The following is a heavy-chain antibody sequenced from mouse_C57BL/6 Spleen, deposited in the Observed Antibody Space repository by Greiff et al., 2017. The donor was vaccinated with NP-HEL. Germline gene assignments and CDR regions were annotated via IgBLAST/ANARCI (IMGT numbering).Heavy chain of an antibody. CDR1: GFTFSSYA. V-gene: IGHV5-4*03. CDR2: ISDGGSYT. CDR3: ARGGYGSSIYYAMDY. J-gene: IGHJ4*01. D-gene: IGHD1-1*01. Sequence: EVKVVESGGGLVKPGGSLKLSCAASGFTFSSYAMSWVRQTPEKRLEWVATISDGGSYTYYPDNVKGRFTISRDNAKNNLYLQMSHLKSEDTAMYYCARGGYGSSIYYAMDYWGQGTSVTVSS.